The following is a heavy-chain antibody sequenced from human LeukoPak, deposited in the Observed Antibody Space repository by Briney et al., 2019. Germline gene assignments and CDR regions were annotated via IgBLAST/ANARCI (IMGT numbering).Heavy chain of an antibody. CDR1: GGSIRSYH. J-gene: IGHJ4*02. CDR2: IYYSGST. Sequence: PSETLSLTCTVSGGSIRSYHWSWIRQPPGKGLEWIGYIYYSGSTNYNPSLKSRVTISVDTSKNQFSLKLSSVTAADTAVYYCARGGGSTDYYDSSGYFWGQGTLVTVSS. V-gene: IGHV4-59*01. CDR3: ARGGGSTDYYDSSGYF. D-gene: IGHD3-22*01.